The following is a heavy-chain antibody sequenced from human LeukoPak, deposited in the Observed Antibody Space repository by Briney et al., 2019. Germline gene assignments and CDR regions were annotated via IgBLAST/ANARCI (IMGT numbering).Heavy chain of an antibody. D-gene: IGHD1-1*01. J-gene: IGHJ4*02. V-gene: IGHV3-23*01. CDR2: IRNSDGMT. CDR3: AKGLERESRLDS. CDR1: GFSINTYT. Sequence: GGSLRLSCDASGFSINTYTMYWVRQAPGQGLEWVSGIRNSDGMTYYADSVRGRFTISTDNSKNTLCLQMNSLRAEDTALYYCAKGLERESRLDSWGQGTLVTVSS.